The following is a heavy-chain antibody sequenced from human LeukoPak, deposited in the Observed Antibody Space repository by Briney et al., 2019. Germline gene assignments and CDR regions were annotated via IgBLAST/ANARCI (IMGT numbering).Heavy chain of an antibody. V-gene: IGHV4-59*01. J-gene: IGHJ3*02. CDR2: IYYSGST. Sequence: SETLSLTCTVSGGSISSYYWSWIRQPPGKGLEWIGYIYYSGSTNYNPSLKSRVTISVDASKNQFSLKLSSVTAADTAVYYCARETVVVIPYHDAFDIWGQGTMVTVSS. CDR3: ARETVVVIPYHDAFDI. CDR1: GGSISSYY. D-gene: IGHD3-22*01.